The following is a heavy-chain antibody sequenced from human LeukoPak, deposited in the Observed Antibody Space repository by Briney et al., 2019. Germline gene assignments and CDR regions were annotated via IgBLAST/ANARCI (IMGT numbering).Heavy chain of an antibody. CDR3: ARDPYSSTWSYGMDV. Sequence: GGSLRPSCAASGFTFSSYWMSWVRQAPGKGLEWVADIKQDGSEEVYVDSVKGRFTISGDNAKNSLFLQMNTLRAEDTAVYYCARDPYSSTWSYGMDVWGQGTTVTVSS. J-gene: IGHJ6*02. V-gene: IGHV3-7*05. CDR1: GFTFSSYW. D-gene: IGHD6-6*01. CDR2: IKQDGSEE.